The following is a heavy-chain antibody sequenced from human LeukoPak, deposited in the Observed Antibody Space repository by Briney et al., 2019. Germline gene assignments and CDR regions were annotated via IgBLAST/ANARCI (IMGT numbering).Heavy chain of an antibody. CDR2: ISAYNGNT. CDR3: ARRRGPFWSGYYAENYYDY. D-gene: IGHD3-3*01. V-gene: IGHV1-18*01. J-gene: IGHJ4*02. Sequence: ASVKVSCKASGYTFTSYGISWVRQAPGQGLEWMGWISAYNGNTNYAQKLQGRVTMTTDTSTSTAYMELRSLRSDDTAVYYCARRRGPFWSGYYAENYYDYWGQGTLVTVSS. CDR1: GYTFTSYG.